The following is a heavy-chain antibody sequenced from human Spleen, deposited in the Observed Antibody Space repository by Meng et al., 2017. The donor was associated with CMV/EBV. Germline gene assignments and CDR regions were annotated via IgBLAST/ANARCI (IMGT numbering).Heavy chain of an antibody. D-gene: IGHD5-18*01. Sequence: LTCTVSGDSISGGFHWSWIRQPPGKGLEWIGYIYYSGSTNYNPSLKSRVTISVDKSKNQFSLKLSSVTAADTAVYYCARATLRYDFDYWGQGTLVTVSS. CDR3: ARATLRYDFDY. V-gene: IGHV4-61*05. CDR1: GDSISGGFH. CDR2: IYYSGST. J-gene: IGHJ4*02.